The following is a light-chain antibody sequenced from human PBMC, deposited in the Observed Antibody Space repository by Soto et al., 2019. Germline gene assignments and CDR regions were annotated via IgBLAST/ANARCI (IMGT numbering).Light chain of an antibody. Sequence: QPALTQPAPGSGYPGQSITISCTGTSSDVGGYNCVSWYQQHPGKAPKLMIYEVSNRPSGVSNRFSGSKSGNTASLTISGLQAEDEADYYCSSYTSSSTYVFGTGTKVTVL. CDR3: SSYTSSSTYV. CDR2: EVS. J-gene: IGLJ1*01. V-gene: IGLV2-14*01. CDR1: SSDVGGYNC.